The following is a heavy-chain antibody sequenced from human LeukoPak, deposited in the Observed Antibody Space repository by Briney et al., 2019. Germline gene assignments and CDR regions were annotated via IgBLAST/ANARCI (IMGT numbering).Heavy chain of an antibody. D-gene: IGHD2-2*01. CDR2: ISSSGSTI. CDR3: ARVGWGKYQLPNYFDY. CDR1: GFTFSSYE. V-gene: IGHV3-48*03. Sequence: PGGSLRLSCAASGFTFSSYEMNWVRQAPGKGLEWVSYISSSGSTIYYADSVKGRFTISRDNAKNSLYLQMNSLRAEDTAVYYCARVGWGKYQLPNYFDYWGQGTLVTVPS. J-gene: IGHJ4*02.